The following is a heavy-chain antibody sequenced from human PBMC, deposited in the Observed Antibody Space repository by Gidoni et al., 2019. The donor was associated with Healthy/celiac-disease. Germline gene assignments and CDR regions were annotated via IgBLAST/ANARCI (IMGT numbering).Heavy chain of an antibody. Sequence: QVPLVQSGAEVKKPGSSVKVSCKAYGGTFISYAISWVRQAAGQGLEWMGGIIPIVGTTNDSQKLQGRVTITADESTSTAYMELSSLRSEDTAVYYCRTETGYCSSTSCSPRGYGMDVWGQGTTVTVSS. CDR2: IIPIVGTT. V-gene: IGHV1-69*01. D-gene: IGHD2-2*01. CDR1: GGTFISYA. CDR3: RTETGYCSSTSCSPRGYGMDV. J-gene: IGHJ6*02.